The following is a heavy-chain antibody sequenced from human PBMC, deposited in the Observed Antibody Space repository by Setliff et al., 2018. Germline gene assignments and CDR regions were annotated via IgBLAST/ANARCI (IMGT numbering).Heavy chain of an antibody. CDR1: GGSFSGYY. D-gene: IGHD1-26*01. J-gene: IGHJ3*02. CDR3: ARKGISALSGAFDM. CDR2: VYHRGST. V-gene: IGHV4-34*01. Sequence: SETLSLTCAVYGGSFSGYYWSWIRQPPGKGLEWIGSVYHRGSTYYNPSLESRVTMSVDTSKNQFSLKLSSVTAADTAVYYCARKGISALSGAFDMWGQGTMVTVSS.